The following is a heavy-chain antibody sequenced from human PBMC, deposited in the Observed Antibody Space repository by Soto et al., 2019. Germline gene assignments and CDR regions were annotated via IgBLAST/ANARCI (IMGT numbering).Heavy chain of an antibody. J-gene: IGHJ6*01. CDR3: AREVVSSSIYYYGMDV. V-gene: IGHV4-30-2*01. D-gene: IGHD6-6*01. Sequence: SETLSLTCAVSGGSISSGGYSWSWIRQPPGKGLEWIGYIYHSGSTYYNPSLKSRVTISVDTSKNQFSLKLSSVTAADTAVYYCAREVVSSSIYYYGMDVWGQGTTVTVSS. CDR1: GGSISSGGYS. CDR2: IYHSGST.